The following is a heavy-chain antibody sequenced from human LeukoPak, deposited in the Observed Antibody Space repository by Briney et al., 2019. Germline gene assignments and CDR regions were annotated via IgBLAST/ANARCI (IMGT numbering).Heavy chain of an antibody. V-gene: IGHV4-31*03. J-gene: IGHJ4*02. CDR2: IYYSGST. CDR3: ARGPVRDYSNY. CDR1: SGSISSGGYY. D-gene: IGHD4-11*01. Sequence: PSETLSLTCTVSSGSISSGGYYGSWIRHHPGKGLEWIVYIYYSGSTYYNPSLKSRLTISLDTSKTQFSLNLSSVTAADTAVYYCARGPVRDYSNYWGQGTLVTVSS.